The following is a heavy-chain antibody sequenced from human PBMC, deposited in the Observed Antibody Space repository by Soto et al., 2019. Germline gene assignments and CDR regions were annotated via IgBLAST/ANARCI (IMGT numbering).Heavy chain of an antibody. CDR2: IYPGDSDT. CDR1: GYTFINYW. V-gene: IGHV5-51*01. D-gene: IGHD2-8*02. CDR3: ARRYCDGGVCPFLGSHPQPGIAWFDP. Sequence: PGESLKISCQASGYTFINYWIAWVRLMPGVGLEWMGLIYPGDSDTRYSPSFQGQVPISADKSINTVYLQWTSLKASDSAVYYCARRYCDGGVCPFLGSHPQPGIAWFDPWGQATPVTVSS. J-gene: IGHJ5*02.